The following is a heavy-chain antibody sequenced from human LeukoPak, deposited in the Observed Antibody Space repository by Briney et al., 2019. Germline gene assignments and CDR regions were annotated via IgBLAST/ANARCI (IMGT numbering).Heavy chain of an antibody. Sequence: PSETLSLTCTVSGGSISSGDYYWSWIRQPPGKGLEWIGYIYYSGSTYYNPSLKSRVTISVDTSKNQFSLKLSSVTAADTAVYYCARVGDYYDSSGYYWDYWGQGTLVTASS. CDR1: GGSISSGDYY. CDR3: ARVGDYYDSSGYYWDY. CDR2: IYYSGST. V-gene: IGHV4-30-4*08. D-gene: IGHD3-22*01. J-gene: IGHJ4*02.